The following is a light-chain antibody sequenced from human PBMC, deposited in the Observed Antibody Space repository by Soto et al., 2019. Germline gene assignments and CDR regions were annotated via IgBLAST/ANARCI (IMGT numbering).Light chain of an antibody. CDR3: QQAYTFPLT. CDR2: DAS. J-gene: IGKJ4*01. Sequence: DIQMTQSPSSVSASVGQRVTINCPAGLGVGTSLVWYQQTPGKAPKLLISDASTLESGVPSRFIGGGSGTDFTLTINNLQPEDSATYYCQQAYTFPLTFGGGTAVEIK. V-gene: IGKV1-12*01. CDR1: LGVGTS.